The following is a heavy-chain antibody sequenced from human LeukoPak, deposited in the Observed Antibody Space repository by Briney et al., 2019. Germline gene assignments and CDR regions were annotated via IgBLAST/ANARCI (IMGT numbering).Heavy chain of an antibody. CDR3: ARGRFESRSSPFDY. J-gene: IGHJ4*02. D-gene: IGHD6-6*01. CDR2: IRYDGSNK. V-gene: IGHV3-30*02. CDR1: GFTFSSYG. Sequence: GGSLRLSCAASGFTFSSYGMHWVRQAPGKGLEWVAFIRYDGSNKYYADSVKGRFTISRDNSKNTLYLQMNSLRAEDTAVYYCARGRFESRSSPFDYWGQGTLVTVSS.